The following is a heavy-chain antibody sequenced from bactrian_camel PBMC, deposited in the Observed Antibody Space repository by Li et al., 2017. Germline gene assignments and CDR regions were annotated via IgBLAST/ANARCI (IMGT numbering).Heavy chain of an antibody. CDR2: IWSGTGTT. CDR1: GFSFSNID. D-gene: IGHD1*01. J-gene: IGHJ4*01. V-gene: IGHV3S40*01. Sequence: VQLVESGGDLVQPGGSLRLSCAASGFSFSNIDMTWVRQAPGKGLERVSRIWSGTGTTHYADSVKGRFTISRDNAKNTLYLQMNSLKTEDTAVYYCVRDGATSAGLWFDYWGQGTQVTVS. CDR3: VRDGATSAGLWFDY.